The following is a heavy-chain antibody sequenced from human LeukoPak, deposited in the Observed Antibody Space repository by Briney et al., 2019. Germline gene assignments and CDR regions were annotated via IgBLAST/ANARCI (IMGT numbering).Heavy chain of an antibody. V-gene: IGHV3-23*01. CDR3: VRAYTTSGTYSEP. CDR2: IGSNGVDT. CDR1: GFTFSTYA. D-gene: IGHD1-1*01. Sequence: GGSLRLSCAAAGFTFSTYAMGWARQAPGKGLEWVSGIGSNGVDTYYADSAKGRFTISRDNSKNTVYLQMNSLRAEDTALYYCVRAYTTSGTYSEPWGQGTLVTVSS. J-gene: IGHJ4*02.